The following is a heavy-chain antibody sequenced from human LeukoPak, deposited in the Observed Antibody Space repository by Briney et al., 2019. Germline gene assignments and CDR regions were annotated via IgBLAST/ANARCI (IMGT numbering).Heavy chain of an antibody. CDR2: ISTSGSAM. J-gene: IGHJ4*02. CDR1: GFTFSSYS. Sequence: GGSLRLSCAASGFTFSSYSMNWVRQAPGKGLEWVSYISTSGSAMYYADSVKGRFTISRDNAKNSLYLQMNSLRAEDTAVYYCAGDRDYVWGSYRSFDYWGQGTLVTVSS. CDR3: AGDRDYVWGSYRSFDY. V-gene: IGHV3-48*01. D-gene: IGHD3-16*02.